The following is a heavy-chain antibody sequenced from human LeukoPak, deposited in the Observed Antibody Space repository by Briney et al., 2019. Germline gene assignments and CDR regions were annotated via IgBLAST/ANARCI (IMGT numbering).Heavy chain of an antibody. CDR1: GFSLSTSGVG. CDR3: ARGVRYFDWLPRFDY. J-gene: IGHJ4*02. V-gene: IGHV2-5*02. Sequence: SGPTLVNPTQTLTLTCTFSGFSLSTSGVGVGRIRQPPGKALEWLALIYWDDDKRYSPSLKSRLTITKDTSKNQVVLTMTNMDPVDTATYYCARGVRYFDWLPRFDYWGQGTLVTVSS. CDR2: IYWDDDK. D-gene: IGHD3-9*01.